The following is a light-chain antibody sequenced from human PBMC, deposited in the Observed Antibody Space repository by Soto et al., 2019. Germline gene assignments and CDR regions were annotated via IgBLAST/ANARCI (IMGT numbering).Light chain of an antibody. CDR1: SSDVGSYNL. V-gene: IGLV2-23*02. CDR3: CSYAGIRV. J-gene: IGLJ3*02. CDR2: EVN. Sequence: QSALTQPASASGSPGQSITISCTGTSSDVGSYNLVSWYQQHPGKAPKVMIYEVNKRPSGVSNRFSGSKSGNTASLTISGLQAEDEADYYCCSYAGIRVFGGGTKLTVL.